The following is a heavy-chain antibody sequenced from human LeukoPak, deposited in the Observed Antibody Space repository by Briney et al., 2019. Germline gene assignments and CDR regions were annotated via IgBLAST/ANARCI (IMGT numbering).Heavy chain of an antibody. D-gene: IGHD5-18*01. CDR3: ASLGDTAMDQESDAFDI. CDR2: ISSSSSTI. Sequence: PGGSLRLSCAASGFTFSSYSMNWVRQAPGKGLEWVSYISSSSSTIYYADSVKGRFTISRDNAKNSLYLQMNSLRAEDTAVYYCASLGDTAMDQESDAFDIWGQGTMVTVSS. J-gene: IGHJ3*02. V-gene: IGHV3-48*01. CDR1: GFTFSSYS.